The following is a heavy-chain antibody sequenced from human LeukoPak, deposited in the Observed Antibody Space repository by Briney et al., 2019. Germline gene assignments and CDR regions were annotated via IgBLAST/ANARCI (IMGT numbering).Heavy chain of an antibody. CDR3: ARIRYGSGDY. J-gene: IGHJ4*02. D-gene: IGHD3-10*01. CDR2: TKQDGSGK. V-gene: IGHV3-7*01. CDR1: GFTFSSYW. Sequence: PGGSPRLSCAASGFTFSSYWMSWVRQAPGKGLEWVANTKQDGSGKYYVDSVKGRVTISRDNAKNSLYLQMNSLRAEDTAVYYCARIRYGSGDYWGQGTPVTVSS.